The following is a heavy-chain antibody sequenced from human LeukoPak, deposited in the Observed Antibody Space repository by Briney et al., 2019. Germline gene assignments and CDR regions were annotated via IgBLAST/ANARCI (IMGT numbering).Heavy chain of an antibody. CDR2: IIPIFGTE. CDR3: ARSGGPGCSSTSCYPSMYYYYYMDV. D-gene: IGHD2-2*01. J-gene: IGHJ6*03. CDR1: GGTFSSYA. Sequence: GASVTVSCMASGGTFSSYAISWVRQAPGQGLEWMGGIIPIFGTENNPQKFQGRVTITTDESTSTAYMELSSLRSEDTAVYYCARSGGPGCSSTSCYPSMYYYYYMDVWGKGTTVTVSS. V-gene: IGHV1-69*05.